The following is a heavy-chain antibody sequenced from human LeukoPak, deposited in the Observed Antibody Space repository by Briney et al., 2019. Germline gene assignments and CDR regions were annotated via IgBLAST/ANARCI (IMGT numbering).Heavy chain of an antibody. J-gene: IGHJ6*03. Sequence: TSETLSLTCTVSGGSISSYYWSWIRQPPGKGLEWIGYIYYSGSTNYNPSLKSRVTISVDTSKNQFSLKLSSVTAADTAVYYCAGYGSGSYYTGYYYYYMDVWGKGTTVTVPS. D-gene: IGHD3-10*01. CDR2: IYYSGST. CDR1: GGSISSYY. CDR3: AGYGSGSYYTGYYYYYMDV. V-gene: IGHV4-59*01.